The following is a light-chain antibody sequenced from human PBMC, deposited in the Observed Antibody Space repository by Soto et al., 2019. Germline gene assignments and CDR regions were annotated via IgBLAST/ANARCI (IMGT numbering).Light chain of an antibody. J-gene: IGKJ4*01. CDR1: QSVSSSY. CDR3: QQYSSSPLT. CDR2: GAS. Sequence: EIVVTQSPGTLSLSPGEGATLSCRASQSVSSSYLAWYQQKPGQAPRLLIYGASNRATGIPDRFSGSGSGTDFTLTISSLEPEDFAVYYCQQYSSSPLTFGGGTKVEIK. V-gene: IGKV3-20*01.